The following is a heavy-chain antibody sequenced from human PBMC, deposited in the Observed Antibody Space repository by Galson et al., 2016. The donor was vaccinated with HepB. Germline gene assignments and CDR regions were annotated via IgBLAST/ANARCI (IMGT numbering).Heavy chain of an antibody. Sequence: SLRLSCAASRFTFSSYGMHWVRQAPGKGLEWVSVIWYDGRNFFYADFVKGRFTISRDNSKNTVYLYMSDLSAGDTAVYYCGKHGGFDYWGQGARVTVSS. J-gene: IGHJ4*02. CDR1: RFTFSSYG. D-gene: IGHD3-16*01. CDR3: GKHGGFDY. V-gene: IGHV3-33*06. CDR2: IWYDGRNF.